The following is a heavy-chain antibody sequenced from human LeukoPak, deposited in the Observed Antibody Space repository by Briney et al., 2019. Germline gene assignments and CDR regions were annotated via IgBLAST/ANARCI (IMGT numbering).Heavy chain of an antibody. CDR2: ISYDGSNK. CDR3: ARDKNRSGYSLDYYYYMDV. J-gene: IGHJ6*03. D-gene: IGHD3-3*01. CDR1: GFTFSSYA. Sequence: GGSLRLSCAASGFTFSSYAMHWVRQAPGKGLEWVAVISYDGSNKYYADSVKGRFTISRDNSKNTLYLQMNSLRAEDTAVYYCARDKNRSGYSLDYYYYMDVWGKGTTVTVSS. V-gene: IGHV3-30-3*01.